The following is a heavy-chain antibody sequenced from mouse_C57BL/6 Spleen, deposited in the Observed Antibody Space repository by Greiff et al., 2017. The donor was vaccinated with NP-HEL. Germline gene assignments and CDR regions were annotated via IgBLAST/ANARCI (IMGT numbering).Heavy chain of an antibody. CDR1: GFTFSDYG. D-gene: IGHD1-1*01. V-gene: IGHV5-17*01. CDR3: ARCITTVVADWYFDV. CDR2: ISSGSSTI. Sequence: EVKLMESGGGLVKPGGSLKLSCAASGFTFSDYGMHWVRQAPEKGLEWVAYISSGSSTIYYADTVKGRFTISRDNAKNTLFLQMTSLRSEDTAMYYCARCITTVVADWYFDVWGTGTTVTVSS. J-gene: IGHJ1*03.